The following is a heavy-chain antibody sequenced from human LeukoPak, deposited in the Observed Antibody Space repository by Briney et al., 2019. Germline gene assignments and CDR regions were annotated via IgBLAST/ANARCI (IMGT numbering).Heavy chain of an antibody. CDR3: ARDPARTIFGVVIPIYNWFDP. V-gene: IGHV3-74*01. CDR1: GFTFSSNW. J-gene: IGHJ5*02. D-gene: IGHD3-3*01. Sequence: GGSLRLSCAASGFTFSSNWMHWVRQAPGKGLVWVSRINEDGSTTNYADSVKGRSTIFRDNAKNTLYLQMNSLRAEDTAVYYCARDPARTIFGVVIPIYNWFDPWGQGTLVTVSS. CDR2: INEDGSTT.